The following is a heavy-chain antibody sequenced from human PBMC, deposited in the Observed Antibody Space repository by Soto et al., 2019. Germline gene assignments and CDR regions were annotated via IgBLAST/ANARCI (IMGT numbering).Heavy chain of an antibody. CDR1: GFTFSSYG. V-gene: IGHV3-33*01. CDR3: ARGPGGKPRGTPYYYYYGMDF. CDR2: IWYDGSNK. D-gene: IGHD2-15*01. Sequence: QVQLVESGGGVVQPGRSLRLSCAASGFTFSSYGMHWVRQAPGKGLEWVAVIWYDGSNKYYADSVKGRFTISRDNSKNTLYLQMNSLGPEDTAVYYCARGPGGKPRGTPYYYYYGMDFWGQGNTVTVYS. J-gene: IGHJ6*02.